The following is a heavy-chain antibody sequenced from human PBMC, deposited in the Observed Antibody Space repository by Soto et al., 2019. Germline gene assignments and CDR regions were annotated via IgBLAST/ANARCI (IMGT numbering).Heavy chain of an antibody. V-gene: IGHV2-5*02. D-gene: IGHD3-22*01. CDR3: VYSSGYSWAFDI. CDR1: GFSLSTSGVG. CDR2: IYWDDDK. Sequence: QITLKESGPTLVKPTQTLTLTCTFSGFSLSTSGVGVGWIRQPPGKALEWLALIYWDDDKRYSPSLKSRLTITKGXSKNQVVLTMTNMDPVDTATYYCVYSSGYSWAFDIWGQGTVVIVSS. J-gene: IGHJ3*02.